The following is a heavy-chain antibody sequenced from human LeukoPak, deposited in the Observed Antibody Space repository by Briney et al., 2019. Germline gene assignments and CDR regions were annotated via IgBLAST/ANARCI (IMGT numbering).Heavy chain of an antibody. CDR1: GFTFSSYA. V-gene: IGHV3-23*01. CDR3: AKAVYYYDSSGYYYDAFDI. D-gene: IGHD3-22*01. CDR2: ISGSGGST. J-gene: IGHJ3*02. Sequence: GGSLRLSCAASGFTFSSYAMSWVRPAPGKGLEWVSAISGSGGSTYYADSVKGRFTISRDNSKNTLYLQMNSLRAEDTAVYDCAKAVYYYDSSGYYYDAFDIWGQGTMVTVSS.